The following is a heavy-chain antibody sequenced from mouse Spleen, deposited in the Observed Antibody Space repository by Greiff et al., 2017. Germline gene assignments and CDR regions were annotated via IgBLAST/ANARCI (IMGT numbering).Heavy chain of an antibody. CDR3: ASPIYYDYDRVFAY. V-gene: IGHV1-54*01. CDR1: GYAFTNYL. D-gene: IGHD2-4*01. J-gene: IGHJ3*01. CDR2: INPGSGGT. Sequence: VQRVESGAELVRPGTSVKVSCKASGYAFTNYLIEWVKQRPGQGLEWIGVINPGSGGTNYNEKFKGKATLTADKSSSTAYMQLSSLTSDDSAVYSCASPIYYDYDRVFAYWGQGTLVTVSA.